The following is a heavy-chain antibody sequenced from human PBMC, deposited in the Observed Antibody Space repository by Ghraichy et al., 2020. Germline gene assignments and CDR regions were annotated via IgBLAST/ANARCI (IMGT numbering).Heavy chain of an antibody. V-gene: IGHV3-7*03. CDR2: INRDGSGK. CDR3: VRDDRGLWLFDI. Sequence: GGSLRLSCVASEITFSSYFMSWVRQAPGKGLEWVANINRDGSGKNYVDSVKGRFTVSRDNAKNSLFLEMNNLRAEDTAVYYCVRDDRGLWLFDIWGQGTMVTVSS. J-gene: IGHJ3*02. CDR1: EITFSSYF. D-gene: IGHD1-26*01.